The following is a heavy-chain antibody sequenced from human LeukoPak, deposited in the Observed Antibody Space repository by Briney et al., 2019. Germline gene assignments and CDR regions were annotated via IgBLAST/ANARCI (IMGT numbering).Heavy chain of an antibody. V-gene: IGHV3-21*01. CDR3: ARSPGGDYDVDAFDI. J-gene: IGHJ3*02. D-gene: IGHD4-17*01. CDR1: GFTFSSYS. Sequence: GGSLRFSCAASGFTFSSYSMNWVRQAPGKGLEWVSSISSSSSYIYYADSVKGRFTISRDNAKNSLYLQMNSLRAEDTAVYYCARSPGGDYDVDAFDIWGQGTMVTVSS. CDR2: ISSSSSYI.